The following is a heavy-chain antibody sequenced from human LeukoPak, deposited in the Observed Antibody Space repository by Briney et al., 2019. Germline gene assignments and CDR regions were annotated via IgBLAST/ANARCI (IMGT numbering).Heavy chain of an antibody. D-gene: IGHD6-6*01. CDR2: ISHDGSNK. V-gene: IGHV3-30-3*01. CDR3: ARAQIKYSSSPSFDY. CDR1: GFTFSSYA. J-gene: IGHJ4*02. Sequence: SGGSLRLSCAASGFTFSSYAMHWVRQAPGKGLEWVAVISHDGSNKYYADSVKGRFTISRDNSKNTLYLQMNSLRAEDTAVYYCARAQIKYSSSPSFDYWGQGTLVTVSS.